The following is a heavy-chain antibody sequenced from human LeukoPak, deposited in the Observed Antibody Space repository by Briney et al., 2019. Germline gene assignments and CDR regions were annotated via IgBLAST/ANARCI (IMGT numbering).Heavy chain of an antibody. Sequence: PGGSLRLSCAASGFTFSSYGMHWVRQTPGKGLEWVALISFDGSIEYYVDSVKGRFTISRDNSKNTLFLQMNSLRPEDTAVYYCAKDSDIAVAGSDDALDVWGQGTMVTVPS. D-gene: IGHD6-19*01. CDR3: AKDSDIAVAGSDDALDV. CDR2: ISFDGSIE. V-gene: IGHV3-30*18. J-gene: IGHJ3*01. CDR1: GFTFSSYG.